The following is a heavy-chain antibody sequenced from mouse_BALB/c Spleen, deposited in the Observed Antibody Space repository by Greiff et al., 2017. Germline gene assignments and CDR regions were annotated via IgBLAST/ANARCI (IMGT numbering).Heavy chain of an antibody. CDR2: IWSGGST. J-gene: IGHJ3*01. V-gene: IGHV2-2*02. CDR3: ATLYRPFAY. CDR1: GFSLTSYG. Sequence: VQLKESGPGLVQPSQSLSITCTVSGFSLTSYGVHWVRQSPGKGLEWLGVIWSGGSTDYNAAFISRLSISKDNSKSQVFFKMNSLQANDTAIYYCATLYRPFAYWGQGTLVTVSA. D-gene: IGHD2-14*01.